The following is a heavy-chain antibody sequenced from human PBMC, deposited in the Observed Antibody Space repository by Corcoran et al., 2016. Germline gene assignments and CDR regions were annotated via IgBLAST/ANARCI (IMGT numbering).Heavy chain of an antibody. CDR1: GFSLTTSGMR. J-gene: IGHJ4*02. CDR3: ARMGSGPLGLFEY. CDR2: IDWDDDI. Sequence: QVTLKESGPALVKPTQTLTLTCTFSGFSLTTSGMRVNWIRQPPGKALVWLARIDWDDDIFYSTSLKTRLTISKDTSKNQVVLTMTNVDPVDTATYYCARMGSGPLGLFEYWGQGTLVTVSS. D-gene: IGHD7-27*01. V-gene: IGHV2-70*04.